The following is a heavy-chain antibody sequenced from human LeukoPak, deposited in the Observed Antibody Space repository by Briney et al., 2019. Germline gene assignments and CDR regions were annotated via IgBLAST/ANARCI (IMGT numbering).Heavy chain of an antibody. J-gene: IGHJ4*02. Sequence: PSETLSLTCAVSGDSISSSNWWTWVRQPPGKGLEWVSSISSSSSYIYYADSVKGRFTISRDNAKNSLYLQMNSLGAEDTAVFYCARDGGRRDDYWGQGTLVTVSS. CDR3: ARDGGRRDDY. CDR1: GDSISSSN. D-gene: IGHD5-24*01. CDR2: ISSSSSYI. V-gene: IGHV3-21*01.